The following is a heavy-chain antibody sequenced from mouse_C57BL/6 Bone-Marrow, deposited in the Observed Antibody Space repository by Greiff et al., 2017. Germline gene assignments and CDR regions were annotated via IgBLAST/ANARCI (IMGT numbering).Heavy chain of an antibody. V-gene: IGHV14-1*01. Sequence: VQLQQSGAELVRPGASVKLSCTASGFNINDYYMHWVKQRPEQGLEWIGRIDPEDGDTEYAPKFQGKATMTADTSSNTAYLQLSSLTSEDTAVYYCTDGNYWYFDVWGTGTTVTVSS. CDR1: GFNINDYY. J-gene: IGHJ1*03. CDR3: TDGNYWYFDV. CDR2: IDPEDGDT. D-gene: IGHD2-1*01.